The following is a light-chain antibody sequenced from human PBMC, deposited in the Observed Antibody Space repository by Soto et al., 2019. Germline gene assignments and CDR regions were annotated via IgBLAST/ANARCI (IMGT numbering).Light chain of an antibody. V-gene: IGLV1-44*01. CDR1: SSNIGRNP. J-gene: IGLJ1*01. Sequence: QSVLTQPPSASGTPGQRVITSCSGGSSNIGRNPVNWYQKFPGTAPKLLISLNTQRPSGVPDRFSGSKSGTSASLAISGLRSEDEADYYCAAWDDNVYVFGTGTTVTVL. CDR3: AAWDDNVYV. CDR2: LNT.